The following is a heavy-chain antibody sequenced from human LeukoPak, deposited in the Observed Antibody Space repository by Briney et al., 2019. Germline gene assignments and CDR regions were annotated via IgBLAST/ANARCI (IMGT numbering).Heavy chain of an antibody. CDR1: GGTFSSYA. CDR2: IIPIFGTA. CDR3: ARVDYDILTGYPYGMDV. J-gene: IGHJ6*04. V-gene: IGHV1-69*05. Sequence: ASVKVSCKASGGTFSSYAISWVRQAPGQGLEWMGGIIPIFGTANYAQKFQGRVTITRDTSASTAYMELSSLRSEDTAVYYCARVDYDILTGYPYGMDVWGKGTTVTVSS. D-gene: IGHD3-9*01.